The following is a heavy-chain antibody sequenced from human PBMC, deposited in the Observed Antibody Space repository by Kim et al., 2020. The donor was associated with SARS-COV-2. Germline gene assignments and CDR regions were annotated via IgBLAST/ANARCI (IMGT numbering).Heavy chain of an antibody. CDR3: SCCPTDRSQGDWRYG. J-gene: IGHJ6*01. V-gene: IGHV3-66*01. CDR2: IFSNANT. CDR1: GFTFSGYY. Sequence: GGSLRLSCAASGFTFSGYYMSWVRQAPGKGLEWVCVIFSNANTYSAESAACVFGISTNHSENSNYLPIIHMRSLNTADSDLSCCPTDRSQGDWRYG. D-gene: IGHD2-21*01.